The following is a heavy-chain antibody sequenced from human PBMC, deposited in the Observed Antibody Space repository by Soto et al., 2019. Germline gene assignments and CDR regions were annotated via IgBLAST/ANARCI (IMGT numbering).Heavy chain of an antibody. CDR1: GFIFSSFG. Sequence: QVQLVESGGGVVQPGTSLRLSCAASGFIFSSFGMHWVRQAPGKGLEWVAVISDDGSKGYYADYVKGRFTISRDNSKNTLYLQINSLRGEDTALYYCAKEKQTGSYPFDYWGQGILVAVSS. CDR2: ISDDGSKG. V-gene: IGHV3-30*18. D-gene: IGHD1-26*01. J-gene: IGHJ4*02. CDR3: AKEKQTGSYPFDY.